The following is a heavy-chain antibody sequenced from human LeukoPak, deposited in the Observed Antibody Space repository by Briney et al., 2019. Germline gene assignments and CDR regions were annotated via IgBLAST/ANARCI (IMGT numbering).Heavy chain of an antibody. J-gene: IGHJ4*02. CDR2: ISSSSSYI. CDR1: GFTFSSYS. Sequence: GGALRLSCAASGFTFSSYSMNWVRPAPGKGVEWDSSISSSSSYIYYADSVKGRFSISRDNAKNSLYLQMNSLRAEDTAVYYCARDLYSFFDYWGQGTLVTVSS. V-gene: IGHV3-21*01. CDR3: ARDLYSFFDY. D-gene: IGHD6-13*01.